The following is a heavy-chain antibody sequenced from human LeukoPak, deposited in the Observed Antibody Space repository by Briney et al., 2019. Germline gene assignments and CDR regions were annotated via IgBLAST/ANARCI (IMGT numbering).Heavy chain of an antibody. CDR2: ISGSGGST. J-gene: IGHJ4*02. CDR1: GFTFSSYA. D-gene: IGHD4-23*01. Sequence: PGGSLRLSCAASGFTFSSYAMSWVRQAPGKGLEWVSAISGSGGSTYYADSVKGRFTISRDNSKNTLYLQMNSLRAEDTAVYYCAKDCFSTVVTPSGYYFDYWGQGTLVTVSS. CDR3: AKDCFSTVVTPSGYYFDY. V-gene: IGHV3-23*01.